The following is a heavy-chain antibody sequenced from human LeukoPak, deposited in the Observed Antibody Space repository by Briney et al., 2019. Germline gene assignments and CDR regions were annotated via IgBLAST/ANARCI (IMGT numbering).Heavy chain of an antibody. Sequence: GASVKVSCKASGYTFTNYDIKWVRQATGQGREWMGWMNPKSDNTGYAQKFQGRVTMTRNTSIGTAYMELSSLRSEDTAVYHCARAYYYDSSGSPNWFDPWGQGTLVTVSS. D-gene: IGHD3-22*01. CDR3: ARAYYYDSSGSPNWFDP. CDR2: MNPKSDNT. V-gene: IGHV1-8*01. CDR1: GYTFTNYD. J-gene: IGHJ5*02.